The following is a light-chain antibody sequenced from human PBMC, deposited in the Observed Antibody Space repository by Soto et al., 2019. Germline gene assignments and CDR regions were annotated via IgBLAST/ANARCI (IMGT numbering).Light chain of an antibody. Sequence: LALTRSNLCLAGEESSSLWSPASQSVSSYLAWYQQKPGQAPRLLIYDASNRATGIPARFSGSGSGTDLTLTFSSRVPADFAFYYCKQRSNWPLTFGGGTKVDIK. CDR3: KQRSNWPLT. CDR1: QSVSSY. V-gene: IGKV3-11*01. CDR2: DAS. J-gene: IGKJ4*02.